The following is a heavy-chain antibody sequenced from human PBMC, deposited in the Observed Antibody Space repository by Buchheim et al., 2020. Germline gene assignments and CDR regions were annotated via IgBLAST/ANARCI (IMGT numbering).Heavy chain of an antibody. D-gene: IGHD1-1*01. CDR2: IYYTGSS. CDR3: ARGDGNDAPKFDS. CDR1: GGSISSAAYS. Sequence: QVQLQESGPGLVKPSQTLSLTCTVSGGSISSAAYSWSWIRQPPGKGLEWIGYIYYTGSSYYNPSLKSRVTISFDTSQNHSSLRLSSVTAADAAVYYCARGDGNDAPKFDSWGQGTL. V-gene: IGHV4-30-4*01. J-gene: IGHJ4*02.